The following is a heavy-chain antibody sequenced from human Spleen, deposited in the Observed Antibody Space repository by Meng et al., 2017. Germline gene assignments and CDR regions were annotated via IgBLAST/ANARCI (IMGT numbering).Heavy chain of an antibody. CDR1: GYNFPDYW. J-gene: IGHJ4*02. CDR3: ARDEDISAAGKLFGDY. Sequence: QVPLVQCGAEVKKPGASGKVSCKPSGYNFPDYWLHWVRRAPGQGLEWMGRIDPKSGDTHYAQKFQARVTMTGDTSISTAYMDLSGLRSDDTAVYYCARDEDISAAGKLFGDYWGQGTLVTVSS. D-gene: IGHD6-13*01. CDR2: IDPKSGDT. V-gene: IGHV1-2*06.